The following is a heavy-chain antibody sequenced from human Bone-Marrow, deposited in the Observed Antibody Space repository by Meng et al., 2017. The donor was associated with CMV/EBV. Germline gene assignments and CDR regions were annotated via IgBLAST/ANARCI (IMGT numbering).Heavy chain of an antibody. J-gene: IGHJ6*02. D-gene: IGHD3-9*01. V-gene: IGHV3-23*01. CDR3: AKDGEANYDILTGYYYYYYGMDV. CDR1: GFTFSSYV. Sequence: GGSLRLSCAASGFTFSSYVMSWVRQAPGKGLEWVSAISGSGGSTYYADSVKGRFTISRDNSKNTLYLQMNSLRAEDTAVYYCAKDGEANYDILTGYYYYYYGMDVWGQGTTVTVSS. CDR2: ISGSGGST.